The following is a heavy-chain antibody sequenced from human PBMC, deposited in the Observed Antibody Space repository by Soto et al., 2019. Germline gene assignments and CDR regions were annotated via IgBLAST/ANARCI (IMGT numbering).Heavy chain of an antibody. J-gene: IGHJ4*02. CDR2: IIPIFGTA. CDR1: GGTFSSYA. D-gene: IGHD2-15*01. Sequence: ASVKVSCKASGGTFSSYAISWVRQAPGQGLEWMGGIIPIFGTANYAQKFQGRVTITADESTSTAYMELSSLRSEDTAVYYCATRYCSGGSCYSAIVFDYWGQGTLVTVSS. V-gene: IGHV1-69*13. CDR3: ATRYCSGGSCYSAIVFDY.